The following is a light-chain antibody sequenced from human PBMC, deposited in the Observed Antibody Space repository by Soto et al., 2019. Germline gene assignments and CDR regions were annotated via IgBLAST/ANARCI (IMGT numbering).Light chain of an antibody. J-gene: IGLJ2*01. V-gene: IGLV2-14*01. Sequence: QSVLTQPASVSGSPGQSITISCTGTSSDVGGYNYVSWYQQYPGKAPKLLIFDVSNRPSGVSNRFSGSKSGNTASLTISGLQAEDEADYYCSPYAGIDNTLFGGGTKLTVL. CDR3: SPYAGIDNTL. CDR2: DVS. CDR1: SSDVGGYNY.